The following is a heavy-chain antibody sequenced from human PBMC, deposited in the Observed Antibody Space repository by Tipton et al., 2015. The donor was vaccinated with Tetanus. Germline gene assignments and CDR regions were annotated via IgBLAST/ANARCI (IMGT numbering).Heavy chain of an antibody. CDR1: GFTFSSDA. V-gene: IGHV3-23*01. D-gene: IGHD3-9*01. CDR2: ISPTGDET. Sequence: SLRLSCAGSGFTFSSDATTWVRQAPGKGLEKVSAISPTGDETYYADSVKGRFTISRDNSKNTLILQMNSLRAEDTAVYFCAKFLVVITHGYYHAMDVWGQGTTVTVSS. J-gene: IGHJ6*02. CDR3: AKFLVVITHGYYHAMDV.